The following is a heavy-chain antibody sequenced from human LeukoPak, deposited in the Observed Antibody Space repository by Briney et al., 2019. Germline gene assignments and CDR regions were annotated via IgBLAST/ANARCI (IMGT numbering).Heavy chain of an antibody. V-gene: IGHV3-23*01. Sequence: GGSLRLSCAASGFTFSTYAMTWVRQAPGKGLEWVSTISAGGANTYYADSVKGRFTISRDNSKNTLYLQMNSLRVEDTAVYYCAKSQPAAISWFDPRGQGTLVTVSS. CDR3: AKSQPAAISWFDP. CDR1: GFTFSTYA. CDR2: ISAGGANT. D-gene: IGHD2-2*02. J-gene: IGHJ5*02.